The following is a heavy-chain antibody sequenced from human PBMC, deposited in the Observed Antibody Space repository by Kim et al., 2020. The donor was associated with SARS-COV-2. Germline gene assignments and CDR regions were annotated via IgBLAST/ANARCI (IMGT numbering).Heavy chain of an antibody. J-gene: IGHJ6*02. CDR3: ARVPKAVAGFYYYYYGMDV. CDR2: IYYSGST. V-gene: IGHV4-30-4*08. Sequence: SETLSLTCTVSGGSISSGDYYWSWIRQPPGKGLEWIGYIYYSGSTYYNPSLKSRVTISVDTSKNQFSLKLSSVTAADTAVYYCARVPKAVAGFYYYYYGMDVWGQGTTVTVSS. CDR1: GGSISSGDYY. D-gene: IGHD6-19*01.